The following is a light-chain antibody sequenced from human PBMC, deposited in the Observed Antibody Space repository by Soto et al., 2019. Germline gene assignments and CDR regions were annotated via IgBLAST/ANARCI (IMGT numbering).Light chain of an antibody. CDR1: QSISSW. V-gene: IGKV1-5*03. J-gene: IGKJ1*01. CDR2: KGS. CDR3: QQDGSSSPWT. Sequence: DIQMTQSPSTLSASVGDRVTITCRASQSISSWLAWYQQKPGRAPKLLIYKGSSLETGVPSRFSGSGSGTEFTLIISSLQPDDFASYYCQQDGSSSPWTFGQGTKVEIK.